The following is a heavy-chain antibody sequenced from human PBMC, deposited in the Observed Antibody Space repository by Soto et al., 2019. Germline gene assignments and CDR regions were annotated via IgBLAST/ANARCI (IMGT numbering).Heavy chain of an antibody. CDR3: VIQYGGSEYYFDY. CDR1: GGSFSNGCYY. Sequence: SETLSLTCTVSGGSFSNGCYYWSWIRQPTGKGLEWIGYIYYGGITSYNPSLKSRATITSDTSKNLFSLKRNSVTAADPSVYFCVIQYGGSEYYFDYWGRGTLVTVSS. V-gene: IGHV4-30-4*01. CDR2: IYYGGIT. D-gene: IGHD2-15*01. J-gene: IGHJ4*02.